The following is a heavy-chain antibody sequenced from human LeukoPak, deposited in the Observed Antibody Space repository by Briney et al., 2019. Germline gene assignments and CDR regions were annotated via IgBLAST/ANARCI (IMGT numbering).Heavy chain of an antibody. CDR1: GGTFSSYA. D-gene: IGHD3-9*01. V-gene: IGHV1-69*05. CDR3: ASPPPYYDILTGPFDY. CDR2: IIPIFGTA. J-gene: IGHJ4*02. Sequence: SVKVSCKASGGTFSSYAISWVRQAPGQGLEWMGGIIPIFGTANYAQKFQGRVTITTDESTSTAYMELSSLRSEDTAVYYCASPPPYYDILTGPFDYWGQGTLVTVSS.